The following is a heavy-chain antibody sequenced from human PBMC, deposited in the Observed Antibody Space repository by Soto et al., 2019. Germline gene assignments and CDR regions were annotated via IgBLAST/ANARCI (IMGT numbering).Heavy chain of an antibody. D-gene: IGHD2-21*01. CDR1: GFTINYAW. V-gene: IGHV3-15*06. CDR3: TTGVFAILDN. CDR2: IKSKSDGGAT. Sequence: VSLRLSYATSGFTINYAWMNWVRQAPGKGLEWVGRIKSKSDGGATHYAAPVKGRFTISRDDSKNTLFLQMTGLRSVDTAVYYCTTGVFAILDNWGQGT. J-gene: IGHJ4*02.